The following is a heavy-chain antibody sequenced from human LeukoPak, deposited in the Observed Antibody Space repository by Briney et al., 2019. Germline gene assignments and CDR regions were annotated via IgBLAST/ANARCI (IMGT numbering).Heavy chain of an antibody. CDR2: ISESGGSI. CDR3: ARDRAAAPRGYFDC. V-gene: IGHV3-9*01. Sequence: GGSLRLSCTASGFTFAHYAVHWVRQAPGKGLEWVSTISESGGSIGYADAVKGRFAISRDNAKDSLFLQMSGLRPEDTAFYYCARDRAAAPRGYFDCWGQGILVTVSS. D-gene: IGHD6-13*01. CDR1: GFTFAHYA. J-gene: IGHJ4*02.